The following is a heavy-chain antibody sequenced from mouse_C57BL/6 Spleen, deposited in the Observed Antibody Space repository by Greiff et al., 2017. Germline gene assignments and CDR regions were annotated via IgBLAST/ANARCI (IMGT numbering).Heavy chain of an antibody. CDR3: GGWLLYYAMDY. CDR2: ISNGGGST. J-gene: IGHJ4*01. Sequence: EVQGVESGGGLVQPGGSLKLSCAASGFTFSDYYMYWVRQTPEKRLEWVAYISNGGGSTYYPDTVKGRFTISRDNAKNTLYLQMSRLKSEDTAMXYCGGWLLYYAMDYWGQGTSVTVSS. V-gene: IGHV5-12*01. CDR1: GFTFSDYY. D-gene: IGHD2-3*01.